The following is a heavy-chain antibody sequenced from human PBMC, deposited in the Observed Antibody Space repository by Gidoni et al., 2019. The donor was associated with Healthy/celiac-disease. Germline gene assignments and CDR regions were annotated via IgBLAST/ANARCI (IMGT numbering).Heavy chain of an antibody. CDR3: ARIRYYYDSSGILIDY. Sequence: QATLKEPGPVLPKPTETPTLTCTVSGFPLSNARMGVSWIRQPPGKALEWLANIFSNDEKSYSTSLKGRLTISKDTSKSQVVLTMTNMDPVDTATYYFARIRYYYDSSGILIDYWGQGTLVTVSS. V-gene: IGHV2-26*01. D-gene: IGHD3-22*01. CDR1: GFPLSNARMG. CDR2: IFSNDEK. J-gene: IGHJ4*02.